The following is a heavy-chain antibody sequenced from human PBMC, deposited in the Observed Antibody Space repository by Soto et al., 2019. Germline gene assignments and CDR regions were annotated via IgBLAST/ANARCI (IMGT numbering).Heavy chain of an antibody. CDR1: GFTFSSYN. CDR2: ISASSTYI. CDR3: ARNGNFYDSGGSRDY. V-gene: IGHV3-21*01. J-gene: IGHJ4*02. D-gene: IGHD3-22*01. Sequence: EVQLVESGGDVVKAGGSLRLSCVGSGFTFSSYNMHWVRQAPGKGLEWVSSISASSTYIHYADSVKGRFTISRDNANNSLYLHMNSLRAADTAVYYCARNGNFYDSGGSRDYWGQGTLVPVSS.